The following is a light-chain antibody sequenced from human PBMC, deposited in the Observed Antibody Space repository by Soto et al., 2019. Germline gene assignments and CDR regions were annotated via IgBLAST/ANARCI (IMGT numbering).Light chain of an antibody. CDR1: QSVSSSY. J-gene: IGKJ3*01. Sequence: ESVLTQSPGTLSMSPGERATLSCRASQSVSSSYSAWYQQKPGQAPRLLIYGASSRATGIPDRFSGSGSGTDLPLTISRLEPEDFAVYSCQQYGSSPFTFGPGTKVDIK. CDR3: QQYGSSPFT. V-gene: IGKV3-20*01. CDR2: GAS.